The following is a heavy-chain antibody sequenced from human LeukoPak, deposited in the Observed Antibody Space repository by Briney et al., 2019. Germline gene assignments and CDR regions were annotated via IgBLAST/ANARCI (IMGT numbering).Heavy chain of an antibody. Sequence: GGSLRLSCAASGFTFSSYDMHWVRQPPGKGLKYVSEINNDGSRTSYADSVKGRFTISRDGAENTLFLQMNSLRAEDTAVYFCARGGVSGGFDYWGQGTLVTVSS. CDR1: GFTFSSYD. J-gene: IGHJ4*02. CDR3: ARGGVSGGFDY. D-gene: IGHD3-10*01. CDR2: INNDGSRT. V-gene: IGHV3-74*01.